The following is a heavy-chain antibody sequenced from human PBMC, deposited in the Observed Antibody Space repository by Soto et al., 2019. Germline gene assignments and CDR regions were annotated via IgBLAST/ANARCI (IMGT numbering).Heavy chain of an antibody. D-gene: IGHD2-15*01. CDR1: GGTFSSYA. CDR3: ARGDSCSGGSCYSRLPFDP. CDR2: IIPIFGTA. V-gene: IGHV1-69*01. Sequence: QVQLVQSGAEVKKPGSSVKVSCKASGGTFSSYAISWVRQAPGQGLEWMGGIIPIFGTANYAQKFQGRVTITADESTSTAYMELSSLRSEETAVYYCARGDSCSGGSCYSRLPFDPWGQGTLVTVSS. J-gene: IGHJ5*02.